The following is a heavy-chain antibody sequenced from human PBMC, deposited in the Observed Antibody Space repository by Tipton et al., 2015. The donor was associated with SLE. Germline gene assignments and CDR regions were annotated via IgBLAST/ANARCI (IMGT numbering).Heavy chain of an antibody. Sequence: TLSLTCTVSGGSISSSSYYWGWIRQPPGKGLEWIGSIYYSGSTYYNPSLKSRVTISVDTSKNQFSLKLSSVTAADTAVYYCARTDGSGSSDAFDIWGQGTMVAVSS. D-gene: IGHD3-10*01. V-gene: IGHV4-39*01. CDR1: GGSISSSSYY. J-gene: IGHJ3*02. CDR3: ARTDGSGSSDAFDI. CDR2: IYYSGST.